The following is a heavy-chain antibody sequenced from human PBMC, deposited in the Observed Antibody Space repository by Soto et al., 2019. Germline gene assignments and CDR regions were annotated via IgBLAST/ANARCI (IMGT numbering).Heavy chain of an antibody. CDR3: AKTVVAATYEDY. CDR1: GFTFSSYA. Sequence: EVQLLESGGGLVQPGGSLRLSCAASGFTFSSYAMSWVRQAPGKGLEWVSAISGSGGSTYYADSVKGRFTISSDNSKNTLYLQMNSLRAEDTAVYYCAKTVVAATYEDYWGQGTLVTVSS. V-gene: IGHV3-23*01. D-gene: IGHD2-15*01. CDR2: ISGSGGST. J-gene: IGHJ4*02.